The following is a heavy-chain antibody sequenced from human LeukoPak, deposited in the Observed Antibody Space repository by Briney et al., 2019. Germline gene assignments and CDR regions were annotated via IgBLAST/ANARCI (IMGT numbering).Heavy chain of an antibody. Sequence: SETLSLTCTVSGGSINSSSYYWGWIRQPPGKGLEWIGNIYYSGSTYYNPSLESRLTISVDTSMHQFSLKLSSVTAADTAVYYCVGDSRGYYYFDYWGQGTLVTVPS. D-gene: IGHD3-22*01. CDR2: IYYSGST. CDR3: VGDSRGYYYFDY. CDR1: GGSINSSSYY. V-gene: IGHV4-39*01. J-gene: IGHJ4*02.